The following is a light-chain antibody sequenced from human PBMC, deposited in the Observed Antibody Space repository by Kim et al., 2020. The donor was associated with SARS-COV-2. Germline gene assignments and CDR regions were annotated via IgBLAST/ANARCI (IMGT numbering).Light chain of an antibody. CDR2: YDS. CDR3: QVWDSSSDHVV. Sequence: ARGKKARITCGGNNIGSKSVQWYQQKPGQAPVLVIYYDSDRPSGIPERFAGSNSGNTDTLTISRVEAGDEADYYCQVWDSSSDHVVFGGGTQLTVL. V-gene: IGLV3-21*04. CDR1: NIGSKS. J-gene: IGLJ2*01.